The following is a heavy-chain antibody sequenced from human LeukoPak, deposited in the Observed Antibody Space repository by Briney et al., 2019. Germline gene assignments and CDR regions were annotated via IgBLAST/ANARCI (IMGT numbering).Heavy chain of an antibody. D-gene: IGHD3-16*01. CDR1: GFTFSSYA. CDR3: AKSLVGPYYYYYMDV. CDR2: ISGSGGST. J-gene: IGHJ6*03. Sequence: GGSLRLSCAASGFTFSSYAMSWVRQAPGKGLEWVSAISGSGGSTYYADSVKGRFTISRDNSKNTLYLQMNSLRAEDTAVYYCAKSLVGPYYYYYMDVWGKGTTVTVSS. V-gene: IGHV3-23*01.